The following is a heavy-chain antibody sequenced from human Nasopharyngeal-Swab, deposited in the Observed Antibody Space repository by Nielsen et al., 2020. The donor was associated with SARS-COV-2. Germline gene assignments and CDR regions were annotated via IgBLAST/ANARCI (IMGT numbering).Heavy chain of an antibody. CDR3: AKAPYLRGLDV. CDR2: ISGGGENT. CDR1: GFTLSTYA. J-gene: IGHJ6*02. V-gene: IGHV3-23*01. Sequence: GGSLRLSCVASGFTLSTYAMTWVRQAPGKGPEWVSSISGGGENTYYADSVKDRFTISRDNSKNTLYMQTNSLRVEDTAVYYCAKAPYLRGLDVWGRGTTVTVSS. D-gene: IGHD2-21*01.